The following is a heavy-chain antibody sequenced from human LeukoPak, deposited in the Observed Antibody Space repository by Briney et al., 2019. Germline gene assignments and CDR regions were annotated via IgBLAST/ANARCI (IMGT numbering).Heavy chain of an antibody. CDR3: AKDLPPIAVAGFFDY. V-gene: IGHV3-30*18. J-gene: IGHJ4*02. CDR1: GFTFSSYG. D-gene: IGHD6-19*01. CDR2: ISYDGSNK. Sequence: GGSLRLSCAASGFTFSSYGMHWVRQAPGKGLEWVAVISYDGSNKYYADSVKGRFTISRDNSKNTLYLQMNSLRAEDTAVYYCAKDLPPIAVAGFFDYWGQGTLVTVSS.